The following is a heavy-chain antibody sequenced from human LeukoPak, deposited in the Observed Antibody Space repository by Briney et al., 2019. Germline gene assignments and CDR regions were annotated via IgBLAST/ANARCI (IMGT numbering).Heavy chain of an antibody. CDR3: ATRVEMATILDY. J-gene: IGHJ4*02. Sequence: SETLSLTCTVSGGSISSYYWSWIRQPAGKGLEWIGRIYTSGSTNYNPSLKSRVTISVDTSKNQFSLKLSSVTAADTAVYYCATRVEMATILDYWGQGTLVTVSS. CDR2: IYTSGST. CDR1: GGSISSYY. D-gene: IGHD5-24*01. V-gene: IGHV4-4*07.